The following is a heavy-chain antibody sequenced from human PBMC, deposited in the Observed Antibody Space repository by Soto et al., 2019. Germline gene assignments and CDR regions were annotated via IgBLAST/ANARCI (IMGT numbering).Heavy chain of an antibody. CDR3: ARASYYYGSGSDFDY. D-gene: IGHD3-10*01. Sequence: ETLSLTCAVYGGSFSGYYWSWIRQPPGKGLEWIGEINHSGSTNYNPSLKSRVTISVDTSKNQFSLKLSSVTAADTAVYYCARASYYYGSGSDFDYWGQGTLVTVSS. CDR2: INHSGST. J-gene: IGHJ4*02. V-gene: IGHV4-34*01. CDR1: GGSFSGYY.